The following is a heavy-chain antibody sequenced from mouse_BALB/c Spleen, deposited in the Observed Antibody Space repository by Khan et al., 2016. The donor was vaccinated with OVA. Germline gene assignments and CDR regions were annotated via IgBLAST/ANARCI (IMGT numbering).Heavy chain of an antibody. J-gene: IGHJ3*01. V-gene: IGHV1-4*01. CDR1: GYTFTTYT. Sequence: QVQLKESGAELARPGAPVKMSCKASGYTFTTYTMHWVKQRPGQGLEWIGYINPSNGYTNYNQEFKDKSTLTADKSSSTAYMQLSSLTSDYSAVYYCAREGAYYKSDGWFSYWGQGTLVTVSA. D-gene: IGHD2-14*01. CDR2: INPSNGYT. CDR3: AREGAYYKSDGWFSY.